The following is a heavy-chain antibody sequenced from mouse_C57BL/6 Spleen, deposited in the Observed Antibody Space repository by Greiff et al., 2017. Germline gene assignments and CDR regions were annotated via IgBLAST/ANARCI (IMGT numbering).Heavy chain of an antibody. Sequence: QVQLQQPGAELVMPGASVKLSCTASGYTFTSYWMPWVKQRPGQGLEWIGEIDPSDSYTNYNQKFKGKSTLTVDKSSSTAYMQLSSLTSEDSAVNYCARDPHYYGSSLYWYFDVWGTGTTVTVSS. CDR3: ARDPHYYGSSLYWYFDV. D-gene: IGHD1-1*01. CDR2: IDPSDSYT. J-gene: IGHJ1*03. V-gene: IGHV1-69*01. CDR1: GYTFTSYW.